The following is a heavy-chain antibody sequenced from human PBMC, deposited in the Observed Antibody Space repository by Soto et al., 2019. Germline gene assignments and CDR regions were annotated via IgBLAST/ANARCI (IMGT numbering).Heavy chain of an antibody. CDR2: ISPKSGNI. V-gene: IGHV1-18*01. CDR1: GYTFTRNG. J-gene: IGHJ6*02. CDR3: VKDRDSNSWPSRDV. D-gene: IGHD3-22*01. Sequence: ASVKVSCKTSGYTFTRNGISWVRQAPGQGLERMGWISPKSGNIKYAQKLQGRVIMTTDTSTSTAYMELRSLRSDDTAVYYCVKDRDSNSWPSRDVWGPGTTVTVSS.